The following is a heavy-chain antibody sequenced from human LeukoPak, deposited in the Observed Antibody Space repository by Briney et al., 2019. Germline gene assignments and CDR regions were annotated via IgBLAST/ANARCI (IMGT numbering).Heavy chain of an antibody. CDR1: GFTFSSYG. V-gene: IGHV3-30*18. D-gene: IGHD6-19*01. CDR2: ISYDGSNK. Sequence: GGSLRLSCAASGFTFSSYGMHWVRQAPGKGLEWVAVISYDGSNKYYADSVKGRFTISRDNSKDTLYLQMNSLRGEDTDTAVYYCAKDQRYSSGWDPAENWGQGTLVTVSS. CDR3: AKDQRYSSGWDPAEN. J-gene: IGHJ4*02.